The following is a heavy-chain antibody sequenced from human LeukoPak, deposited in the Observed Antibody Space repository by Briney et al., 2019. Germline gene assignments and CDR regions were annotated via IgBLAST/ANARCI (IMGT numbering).Heavy chain of an antibody. J-gene: IGHJ4*02. Sequence: SETLSLTCTVSGYSISSGYYWGWIRQPPGKGLEWIGSIYHSGSTYYNPSLKSRVTISVDTSKNQFSLKLSSVTAADTAVYYCARLGYSYGYGRRPFDYWGQGTLVTVSS. D-gene: IGHD5-18*01. CDR1: GYSISSGYY. V-gene: IGHV4-38-2*02. CDR3: ARLGYSYGYGRRPFDY. CDR2: IYHSGST.